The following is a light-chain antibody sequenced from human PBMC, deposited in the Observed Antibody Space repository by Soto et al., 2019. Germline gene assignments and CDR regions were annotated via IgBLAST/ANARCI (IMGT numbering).Light chain of an antibody. J-gene: IGKJ1*01. CDR2: GAS. CDR3: QQYNSYPRT. Sequence: DIQMTQSPSTLSASVGDRVSMSCRASQRVSTWLAWYQQKPGKAPKLLIYGASTRESGIPARFSGSGSGTEFTLTISSLQPDDFATYYCQQYNSYPRTFGPGTKVDIK. V-gene: IGKV1-5*01. CDR1: QRVSTW.